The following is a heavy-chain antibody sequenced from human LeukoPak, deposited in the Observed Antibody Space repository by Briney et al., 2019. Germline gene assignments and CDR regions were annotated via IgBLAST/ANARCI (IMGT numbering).Heavy chain of an antibody. Sequence: GGSLRLSCVASGITFSSYGMSWVRQAPGKGLEWVSAIRGAGDITDYADSGKGRFTISRDNSKNMLYLQMSSLRAEDTAIYYCAKAPYGSGSYYVSLWGQGTLVTVSS. V-gene: IGHV3-23*01. J-gene: IGHJ4*02. CDR2: IRGAGDIT. D-gene: IGHD3-10*01. CDR3: AKAPYGSGSYYVSL. CDR1: GITFSSYG.